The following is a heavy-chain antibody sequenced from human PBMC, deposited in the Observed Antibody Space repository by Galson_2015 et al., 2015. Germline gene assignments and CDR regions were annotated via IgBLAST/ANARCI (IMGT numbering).Heavy chain of an antibody. D-gene: IGHD3-16*02. J-gene: IGHJ4*02. V-gene: IGHV3-7*05. CDR1: GFTFSSYW. Sequence: SLRLSCAASGFTFSSYWMSWVRQAPGKGLEWVANIKQDGSEKYYVDSVKGRFTISRDNAKNSLYLQMNSLRAEDTAVYYCARDHTRNFTTYYDYVWGSYRPGPNDYWGQGTLVTVSS. CDR2: IKQDGSEK. CDR3: ARDHTRNFTTYYDYVWGSYRPGPNDY.